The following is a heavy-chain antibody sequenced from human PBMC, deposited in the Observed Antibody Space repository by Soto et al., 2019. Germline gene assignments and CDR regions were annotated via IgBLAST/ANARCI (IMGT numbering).Heavy chain of an antibody. CDR1: GFTVSGNF. J-gene: IGHJ4*02. V-gene: IGHV3-53*02. CDR2: IYTGDTT. D-gene: IGHD6-13*01. Sequence: DVQLVETGGGLIQPGGSLRLSCAASGFTVSGNFMSWVRQAPGKGLEWVSIIYTGDTTYYADSVKSRFTISSDNSKNTLYLQMNSLRAEDSAVYYCASRFSSSWSALDYWGRGTLVTVSS. CDR3: ASRFSSSWSALDY.